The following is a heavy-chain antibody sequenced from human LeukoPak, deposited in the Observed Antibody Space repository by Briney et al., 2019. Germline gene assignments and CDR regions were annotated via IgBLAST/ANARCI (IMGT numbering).Heavy chain of an antibody. CDR3: AKGASGWYYFDY. CDR2: ISGSGGST. Sequence: PGGSLRLSCAASGFTFSSYAMSWVSQAPGKGLEWVSAISGSGGSTYYADSVKGRFTISRDSSKNTLYLQMNSLRAEDTAVYYCAKGASGWYYFDYWGQGTLVTVSS. V-gene: IGHV3-23*01. J-gene: IGHJ4*02. D-gene: IGHD6-19*01. CDR1: GFTFSSYA.